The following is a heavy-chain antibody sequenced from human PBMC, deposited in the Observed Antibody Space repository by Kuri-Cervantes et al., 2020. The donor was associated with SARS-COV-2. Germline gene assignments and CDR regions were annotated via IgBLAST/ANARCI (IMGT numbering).Heavy chain of an antibody. V-gene: IGHV4-59*01. Sequence: GSLRLSCTVSGGSISSYYWSWIRQPPGKGLEWIGYIYYSGSTNYNPSLKSRVTISVDTSKNQFSLKLSSVTAADTAVYYCARALVGSRFVPNAFDIWGQGTMVTVSS. CDR2: IYYSGST. D-gene: IGHD3-10*01. CDR1: GGSISSYY. J-gene: IGHJ3*02. CDR3: ARALVGSRFVPNAFDI.